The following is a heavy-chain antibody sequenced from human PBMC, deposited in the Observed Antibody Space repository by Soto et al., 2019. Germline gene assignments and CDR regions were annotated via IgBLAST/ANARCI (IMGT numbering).Heavy chain of an antibody. V-gene: IGHV4-34*01. D-gene: IGHD6-6*01. CDR3: ARGRAARLNYYYYMDV. J-gene: IGHJ6*03. Sequence: QVQLQQWGAGLLKPSETLSLTCAVYGGSFSGYYWSWIRQPPGKGLEWIGEINHSGSTNYNPSLKSRVTISVDTSKNQCSLKLSSVTAADTAVYYCARGRAARLNYYYYMDVWGKGTTVTVSS. CDR1: GGSFSGYY. CDR2: INHSGST.